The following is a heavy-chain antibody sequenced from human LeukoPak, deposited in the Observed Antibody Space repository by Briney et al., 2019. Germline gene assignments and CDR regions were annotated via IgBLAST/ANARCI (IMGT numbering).Heavy chain of an antibody. J-gene: IGHJ5*02. Sequence: PSETLSLTCTVSGGSISSYYWSWIRQPPGEGLEWIGYIYYSGSTNYNPSLKSRVTISVDTSKNQFSLKLSSVTAADTAVYYCARVPYCSGGSCYSWFDPWGQGTLVTVSS. CDR1: GGSISSYY. CDR2: IYYSGST. V-gene: IGHV4-59*01. CDR3: ARVPYCSGGSCYSWFDP. D-gene: IGHD2-15*01.